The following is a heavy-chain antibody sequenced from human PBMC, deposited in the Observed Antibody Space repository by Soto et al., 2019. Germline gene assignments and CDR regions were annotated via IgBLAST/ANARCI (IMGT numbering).Heavy chain of an antibody. D-gene: IGHD2-15*01. CDR3: ARDPGSCSGGSCYRRFDY. Sequence: SETLSLTCAISGDSVSSNSAAWNWIRQSPSRGLEWLGRTYYRSKWYNDYAVSVKSRITINPDTSKNQFSLQLNSVTPEDTAVYYCARDPGSCSGGSCYRRFDYWGQGTLVTVSS. CDR1: GDSVSSNSAA. J-gene: IGHJ4*02. CDR2: TYYRSKWYN. V-gene: IGHV6-1*01.